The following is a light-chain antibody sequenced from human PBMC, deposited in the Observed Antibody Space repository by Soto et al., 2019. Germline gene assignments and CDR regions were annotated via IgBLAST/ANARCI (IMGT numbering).Light chain of an antibody. Sequence: EIVLTQSPATLSLSPGERATLSCRASQSVSSYLAWYQQKPGQAPRLLIYDASNRATGIPARFSGSGSGTDFTLNISSLEPEDFAVYYCQQRSNWPPETFGQGTKVEIK. CDR3: QQRSNWPPET. J-gene: IGKJ1*01. CDR1: QSVSSY. V-gene: IGKV3-11*01. CDR2: DAS.